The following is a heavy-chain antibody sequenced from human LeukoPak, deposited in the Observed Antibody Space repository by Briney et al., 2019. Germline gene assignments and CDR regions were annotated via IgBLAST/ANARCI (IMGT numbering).Heavy chain of an antibody. CDR2: IHHRGST. Sequence: SETLSLTCAVSGGSISSGGYSWSWVRQPPGKGLEWIGYIHHRGSTYYNPSLKRRVIISIDTSKDQFSLKLNSVTAADTAVYYCARVAYMLRERLNYFDPWGQGTLVTVSS. J-gene: IGHJ5*02. CDR1: GGSISSGGYS. V-gene: IGHV4-30-2*01. CDR3: ARVAYMLRERLNYFDP. D-gene: IGHD3-10*01.